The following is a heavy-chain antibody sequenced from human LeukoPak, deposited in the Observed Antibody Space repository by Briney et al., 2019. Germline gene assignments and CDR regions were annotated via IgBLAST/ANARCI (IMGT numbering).Heavy chain of an antibody. D-gene: IGHD3-22*01. CDR1: GFTFSSFA. Sequence: PWGSLRLSCVASGFTFSSFATSWVRQAPGKGLEWVSGISASGGSTYYADSVKGRFTISRDNSKNTLYLQMNSLRAEDTAVYYCAKGFYDNSASGVFDIWGQGTLVTVSS. CDR2: ISASGGST. J-gene: IGHJ3*02. V-gene: IGHV3-23*01. CDR3: AKGFYDNSASGVFDI.